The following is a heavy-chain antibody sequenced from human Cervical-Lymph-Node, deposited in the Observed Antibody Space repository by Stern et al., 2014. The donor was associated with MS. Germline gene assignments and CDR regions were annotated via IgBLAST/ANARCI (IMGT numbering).Heavy chain of an antibody. CDR1: GGSNSSGDNY. J-gene: IGHJ4*02. D-gene: IGHD4-17*01. V-gene: IGHV4-30-4*01. CDR3: ARVPDYGDAFFDY. CDR2: IHYSGGT. Sequence: QVQLQESGPGLVKPSQTLSLTCTVSGGSNSSGDNYWSWIRQPPGKGPEWIGYIHYSGGTYFNPSLKSRATISADTSKNQFSLKLNSMTAADTAVYYCARVPDYGDAFFDYWGQGILVTVSS.